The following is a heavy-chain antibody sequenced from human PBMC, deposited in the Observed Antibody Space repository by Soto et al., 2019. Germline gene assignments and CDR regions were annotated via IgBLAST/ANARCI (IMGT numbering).Heavy chain of an antibody. D-gene: IGHD2-15*01. CDR2: IYHSGST. CDR1: GGSISSSNW. Sequence: QVQLQESGPGLVKPSGTLSLTCAVSGGSISSSNWWRWVRQPPGKGLEWIGEIYHSGSTNYNPSLKSRVNISVDKSKNQFSLKLSSVTDADTAVYYCARRGACSGGSCYVAFDIWGQGTMVTVSS. J-gene: IGHJ3*02. CDR3: ARRGACSGGSCYVAFDI. V-gene: IGHV4-4*02.